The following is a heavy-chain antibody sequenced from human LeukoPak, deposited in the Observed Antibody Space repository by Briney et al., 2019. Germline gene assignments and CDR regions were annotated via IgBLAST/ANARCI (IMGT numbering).Heavy chain of an antibody. CDR1: GYTFTGYY. V-gene: IGHV1-2*02. CDR2: INPNSGGT. J-gene: IGHJ6*03. CDR3: ARDMFGDTLPPYYHYYMDA. Sequence: ASVKVSCKASGYTFTGYYMHWVRQAPGQGLEWMGWINPNSGGTNYAQKFQGRVTMTRDTSISTAYMELSRLRSDDTAVYYCARDMFGDTLPPYYHYYMDAWGKGTTVTISS. D-gene: IGHD3-10*02.